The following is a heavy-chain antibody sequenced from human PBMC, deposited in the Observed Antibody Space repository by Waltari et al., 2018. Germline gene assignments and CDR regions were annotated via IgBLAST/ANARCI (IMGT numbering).Heavy chain of an antibody. D-gene: IGHD3-22*01. V-gene: IGHV4-34*01. J-gene: IGHJ5*02. CDR2: INQSGST. Sequence: QVQLQQWGAGLLKPSETLSLTCAVYGGSFSGYYWSWIRQPPGKGLEWIGEINQSGSTNYNPSLKSRVTISVDTSKNQFSLKLSSVTAADTAVYYCARGYLYYYDSSGYYRYYNWFDPWGQGTLVTVSS. CDR3: ARGYLYYYDSSGYYRYYNWFDP. CDR1: GGSFSGYY.